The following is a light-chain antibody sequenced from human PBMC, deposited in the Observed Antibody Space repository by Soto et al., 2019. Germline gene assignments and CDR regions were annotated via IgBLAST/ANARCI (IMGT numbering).Light chain of an antibody. Sequence: QSALTQSPSASASLGASVKLTCTLSSGHSNYAIAWHQQQPEKGPRFLMKLNSDGSHSKGDGIPDRFSGSSSGAERYLTISTLQSEDEADYYCQTWVTGIHIFGGGTKVTVL. CDR3: QTWVTGIHI. CDR2: LNSDGSH. V-gene: IGLV4-69*01. CDR1: SGHSNYA. J-gene: IGLJ2*01.